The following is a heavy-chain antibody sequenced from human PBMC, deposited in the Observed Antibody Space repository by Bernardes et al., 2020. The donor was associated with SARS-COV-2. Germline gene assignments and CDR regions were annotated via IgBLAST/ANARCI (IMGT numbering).Heavy chain of an antibody. D-gene: IGHD3-22*01. CDR2: IKSKTDGGTT. CDR1: GFTFSSYA. Sequence: GGSLRLSCAPSGFTFSSYAMSWVRQAPGKGLEWVGRIKSKTDGGTTDYAAPVKGRFTISRDDSKSTLFLEMNSLKTEDSGVYYCSMGDGYHPNWSQATLVTVTS. J-gene: IGHJ4*02. V-gene: IGHV3-15*01. CDR3: SMGDGYHPN.